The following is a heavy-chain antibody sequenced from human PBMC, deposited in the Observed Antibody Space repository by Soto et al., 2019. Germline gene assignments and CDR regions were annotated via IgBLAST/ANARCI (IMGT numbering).Heavy chain of an antibody. J-gene: IGHJ4*02. CDR3: ARVRFGDPFDF. V-gene: IGHV1-18*01. D-gene: IGHD3-16*01. Sequence: ASVKVSCKVSGYRFTTYGINWVRQPPGQGLEWVGWFNPDNQNTNYAQKFQDRVSLTTDSSTNTAYMELRDLRSDDTAVYYCARVRFGDPFDFWGQGSLVTVSS. CDR1: GYRFTTYG. CDR2: FNPDNQNT.